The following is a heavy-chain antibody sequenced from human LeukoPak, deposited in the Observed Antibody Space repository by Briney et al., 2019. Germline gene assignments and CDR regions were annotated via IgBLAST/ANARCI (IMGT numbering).Heavy chain of an antibody. CDR2: ISSSSSYI. CDR1: GFTSSSYS. CDR3: ARVGYGSGSYYDYYYGMDV. Sequence: KSGGSLRLSCAASGFTSSSYSMNWVRQAPGKGLEWVSSISSSSSYIYYADSVKGRFTISRDNAKNSLYLQMNSLRAEDTAVYYCARVGYGSGSYYDYYYGMDVWGQGTTVTVSS. J-gene: IGHJ6*02. D-gene: IGHD3-10*01. V-gene: IGHV3-21*01.